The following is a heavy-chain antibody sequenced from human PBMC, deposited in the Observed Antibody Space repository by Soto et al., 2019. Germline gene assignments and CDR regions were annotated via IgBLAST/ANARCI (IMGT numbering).Heavy chain of an antibody. CDR2: ISNDGSDK. CDR1: GFTFSVYG. V-gene: IGHV3-30*18. D-gene: IGHD3-10*01. J-gene: IGHJ4*02. CDR3: AKEDVWFAKDY. Sequence: GGSLRVSSVASGFTFSVYGMHLVRQAPGKGLEWLAVISNDGSDKYYADSVRGRFTISRDNSENTLYLQMNSLRPEDTAVYYCAKEDVWFAKDYWGQGTMVTVSS.